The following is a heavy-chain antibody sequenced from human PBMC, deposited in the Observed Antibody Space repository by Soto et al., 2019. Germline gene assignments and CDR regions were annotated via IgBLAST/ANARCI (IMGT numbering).Heavy chain of an antibody. D-gene: IGHD2-2*01. CDR2: ISAYNGNT. Sequence: ASVKVSCKASGYTFTSYGISWVRQAPGQGLEWMGWISAYNGNTNYAQKLQGRVTMTTDTSTSTAYMELRSLRSDDTAVYYCARLGYCSSTSCFFDYWGQGTLVTVSS. V-gene: IGHV1-18*01. CDR1: GYTFTSYG. CDR3: ARLGYCSSTSCFFDY. J-gene: IGHJ4*02.